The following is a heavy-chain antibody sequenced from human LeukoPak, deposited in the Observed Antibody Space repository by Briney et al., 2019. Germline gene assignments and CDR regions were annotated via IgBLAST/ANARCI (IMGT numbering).Heavy chain of an antibody. CDR1: GFTFSNYA. CDR2: FSGSGGST. Sequence: GGSLRLSCAASGFTFSNYAMSWVRQAPGKGLQWVSAFSGSGGSTYYADSVKGRFTISRDNSRNTLYLQMNSLRAEDTAVYYCARSGLSRFGFWGQGTLVTVSS. D-gene: IGHD2/OR15-2a*01. V-gene: IGHV3-23*01. J-gene: IGHJ4*02. CDR3: ARSGLSRFGF.